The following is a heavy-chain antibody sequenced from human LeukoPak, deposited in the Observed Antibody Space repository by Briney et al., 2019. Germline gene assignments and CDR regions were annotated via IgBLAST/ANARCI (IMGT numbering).Heavy chain of an antibody. J-gene: IGHJ4*02. CDR2: ISGSGGST. CDR3: AKVSAITMVRGVPPDDY. D-gene: IGHD3-10*01. CDR1: GFTFSSYA. V-gene: IGHV3-23*01. Sequence: GGSLRLSCAASGFTFSSYAMSWVRQAPGKGLEWVSAISGSGGSTYYADSVKGRFTISRDNSKNTLYLQMNSLRAEDTAVYYCAKVSAITMVRGVPPDDYWGQGTLVTVSS.